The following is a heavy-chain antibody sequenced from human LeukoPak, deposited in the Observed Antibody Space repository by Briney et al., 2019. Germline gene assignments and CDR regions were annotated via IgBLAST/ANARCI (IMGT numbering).Heavy chain of an antibody. CDR2: IWYDTSNK. CDR3: ARDLAAAGTWFDP. Sequence: PGRSLGLSCAASGFTFSSYGMHWVRQAPGKGLEWVAVIWYDTSNKYYADSVKGRFTISRDNSKNTLYLQMNSLRAEDTAVYYCARDLAAAGTWFDPWGQGTLVTVSS. D-gene: IGHD6-13*01. J-gene: IGHJ5*02. V-gene: IGHV3-33*01. CDR1: GFTFSSYG.